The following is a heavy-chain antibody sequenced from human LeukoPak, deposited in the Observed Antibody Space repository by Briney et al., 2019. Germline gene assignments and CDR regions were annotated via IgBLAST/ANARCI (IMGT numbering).Heavy chain of an antibody. CDR3: ARGVRTTVTQFDY. J-gene: IGHJ4*02. Sequence: PSETLSLTCAVYGGSFSGYYWSWIRQPPGKGLEWIGEINHSGSTNYNPSLKSRVIISVDTSKNQFSLKLSSVTAADTAVYYCARGVRTTVTQFDYWGQGTLVTVSS. CDR1: GGSFSGYY. V-gene: IGHV4-34*01. D-gene: IGHD4-17*01. CDR2: INHSGST.